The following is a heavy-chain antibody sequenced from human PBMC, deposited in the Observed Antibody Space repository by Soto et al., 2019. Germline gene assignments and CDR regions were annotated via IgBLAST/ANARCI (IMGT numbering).Heavy chain of an antibody. Sequence: EVQLVESGGSLVKPGGSLRLSCAGSGFTFSGAWMSWVRQAPGKGLEWVGRIKRKPDGGATDYAAPVKGRFTISRDDSNNTLYLQMNSLKTEDTAVYYCATEPFYCGGDNCYSTGYYFEYWGQGTLVTVSS. CDR2: IKRKPDGGAT. CDR3: ATEPFYCGGDNCYSTGYYFEY. J-gene: IGHJ4*02. V-gene: IGHV3-15*01. D-gene: IGHD2-15*01. CDR1: GFTFSGAW.